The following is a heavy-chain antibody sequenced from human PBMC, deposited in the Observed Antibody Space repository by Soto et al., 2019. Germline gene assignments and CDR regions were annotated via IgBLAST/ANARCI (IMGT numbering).Heavy chain of an antibody. V-gene: IGHV5-10-1*01. CDR2: IDPSDSYT. CDR1: GYSLTSYW. CDR3: ARLGYCSGGSCFIGKNGMDV. Sequence: PGESLKISCKGSGYSLTSYWISWVRQMPGKGLEWMGRIDPSDSYTNYSPSFQGHVTISADKSISTAYLQWSSLKASDTAMYYCARLGYCSGGSCFIGKNGMDVWGQGTTVTVSS. D-gene: IGHD2-15*01. J-gene: IGHJ6*02.